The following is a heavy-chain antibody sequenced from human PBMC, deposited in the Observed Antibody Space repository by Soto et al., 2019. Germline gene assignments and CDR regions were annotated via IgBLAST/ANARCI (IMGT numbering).Heavy chain of an antibody. CDR2: ISYDGSNK. D-gene: IGHD2-15*01. J-gene: IGHJ5*02. CDR3: ARNVFSVVAATELDH. CDR1: GFTFSSYA. V-gene: IGHV3-30-3*01. Sequence: ESGGGVVQPGRSLRLSCAASGFTFSSYAMHWVRQAPGKGLEWVAVISYDGSNKYYADSVKGRFTISRDNSKNTLYLQMNSLRAEDTAVYYCARNVFSVVAATELDHWGQGTLVTVSS.